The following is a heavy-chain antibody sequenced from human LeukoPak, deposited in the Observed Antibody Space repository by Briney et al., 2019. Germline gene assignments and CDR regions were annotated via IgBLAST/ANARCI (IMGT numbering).Heavy chain of an antibody. CDR1: GFSFSLYS. D-gene: IGHD3-16*01. Sequence: GGSLRLSCVASGFSFSLYSMNWVRQAPGKGLEWVSTISGDSSGNDIDYADSVKGRFTISRDNAKNSVFLQMNGLRDDDTAVYYCTREGGVGSWGQGTLVSVSS. J-gene: IGHJ5*01. CDR3: TREGGVGS. V-gene: IGHV3-21*01. CDR2: ISGDSSGNDI.